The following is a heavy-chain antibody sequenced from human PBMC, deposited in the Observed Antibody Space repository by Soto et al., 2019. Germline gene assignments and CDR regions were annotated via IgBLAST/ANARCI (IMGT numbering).Heavy chain of an antibody. CDR2: ISYDGSNK. J-gene: IGHJ3*02. Sequence: QVQLVESGGGVVQPGRSLRLSCAVSGFTFSSYGMHWVRQAPGKGLEWVAVISYDGSNKYYADSVKGRFTISRDNPKNTLYLQMNSLRAEDTAVYYCAKDRGSSGWYEAFDIWGQGTMVTVS. D-gene: IGHD6-19*01. CDR1: GFTFSSYG. V-gene: IGHV3-30*18. CDR3: AKDRGSSGWYEAFDI.